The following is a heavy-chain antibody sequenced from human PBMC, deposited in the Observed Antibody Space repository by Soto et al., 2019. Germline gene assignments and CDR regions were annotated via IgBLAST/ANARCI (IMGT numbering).Heavy chain of an antibody. CDR3: ATNHDDISGRTPLLFDS. CDR1: GDSIGTGGYY. J-gene: IGHJ4*02. CDR2: IHYSGNT. V-gene: IGHV4-31*03. D-gene: IGHD3-22*01. Sequence: QVQLQESGPGLVKPSQTLSLTCTVSGDSIGTGGYYWDWIRQHPGKGPEWLGYIHYSGNTYYKPSLKSRLTISLDTSKNPFSLHLSSVTAADTAVYYCATNHDDISGRTPLLFDSWGQGTLVTVSS.